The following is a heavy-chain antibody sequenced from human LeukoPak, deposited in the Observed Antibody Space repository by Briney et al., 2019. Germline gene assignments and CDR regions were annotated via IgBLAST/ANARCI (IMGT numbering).Heavy chain of an antibody. CDR1: GYTFTSYG. Sequence: GASVKVSCKASGYTFTSYGISWVRQAPGQGLEWMGWISAYNGNTNYAQKFQGRVTITADESTSTAYMELSSLRSEDTAVYYCARVFYDLNWFDPWGQGTLVTVSS. CDR2: ISAYNGNT. J-gene: IGHJ5*02. D-gene: IGHD5/OR15-5a*01. V-gene: IGHV1-18*01. CDR3: ARVFYDLNWFDP.